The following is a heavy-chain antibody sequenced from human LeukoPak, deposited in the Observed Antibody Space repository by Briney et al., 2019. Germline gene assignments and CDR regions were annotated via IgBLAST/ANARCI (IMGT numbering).Heavy chain of an antibody. J-gene: IGHJ4*02. CDR3: AKAPGGTYYDILTGYHFDY. CDR2: IISSGGST. Sequence: GGSLRLSCAASGFTFSSYGMSWVRQAPRKGLEWVSAIISSGGSTYYADSVKGRFTISRDNSKNTLYLQMNSLRAEDTAVYYCAKAPGGTYYDILTGYHFDYWGQGTLVTVSS. V-gene: IGHV3-23*01. CDR1: GFTFSSYG. D-gene: IGHD3-9*01.